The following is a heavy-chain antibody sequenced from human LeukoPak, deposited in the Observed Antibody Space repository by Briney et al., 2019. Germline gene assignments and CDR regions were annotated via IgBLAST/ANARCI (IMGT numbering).Heavy chain of an antibody. J-gene: IGHJ4*02. V-gene: IGHV3-20*04. Sequence: GGSLRLSCAAPGFTFDDYGMSWVRQAPGKGLEGVSGINWNGGSTGYADSVKGRFTISRDNAKNSLYLQMNSLRAEDTALYYCARYFYYYDSSGYYGRYFDYWGQGTLVTVSS. CDR2: INWNGGST. D-gene: IGHD3-22*01. CDR3: ARYFYYYDSSGYYGRYFDY. CDR1: GFTFDDYG.